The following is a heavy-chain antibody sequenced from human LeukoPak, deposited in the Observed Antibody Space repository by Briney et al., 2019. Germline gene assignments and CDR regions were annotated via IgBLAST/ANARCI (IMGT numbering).Heavy chain of an antibody. CDR3: ARSSTKYGSGSYFDY. CDR2: LNPAESDT. V-gene: IGHV5-51*01. J-gene: IGHJ4*02. CDR1: GYSFATYG. Sequence: GESLTISCKGSGYSFATYGIGWVRQMRVKGLEWMGILNPAESDTRYSPSFQGQVTISADKSINPAYLQWSSLKASDTAMYYCARSSTKYGSGSYFDYWGQGTLVTVSA. D-gene: IGHD3-10*01.